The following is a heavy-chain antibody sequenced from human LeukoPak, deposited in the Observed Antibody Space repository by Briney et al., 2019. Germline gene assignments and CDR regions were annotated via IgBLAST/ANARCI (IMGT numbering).Heavy chain of an antibody. V-gene: IGHV3-21*01. Sequence: GGSLTLSCAAPESTFSRHNRNWVRQAPGKGLEWVSSIGSGSSNIKYADSAKGRVSISRDNAKSSLYLHINSLRDEDMGVYYCAREFGSIGRFDWWGQGTLVTVSA. J-gene: IGHJ4*02. CDR2: IGSGSSNI. D-gene: IGHD6-6*01. CDR1: ESTFSRHN. CDR3: AREFGSIGRFDW.